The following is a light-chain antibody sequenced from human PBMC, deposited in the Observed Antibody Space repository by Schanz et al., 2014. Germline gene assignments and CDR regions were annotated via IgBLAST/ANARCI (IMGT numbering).Light chain of an antibody. Sequence: QSVLTQPRSVSGSPGQSVTISCTGTSSDVGGYNYVSWYQLHPGKAPKLMIYDVSKRPSGVPDRFSGSKSGNTASLTISGLQAEDEADYYCSSNGGVNIYVFGTGTKLTVL. CDR1: SSDVGGYNY. V-gene: IGLV2-11*01. CDR3: SSNGGVNIYV. CDR2: DVS. J-gene: IGLJ1*01.